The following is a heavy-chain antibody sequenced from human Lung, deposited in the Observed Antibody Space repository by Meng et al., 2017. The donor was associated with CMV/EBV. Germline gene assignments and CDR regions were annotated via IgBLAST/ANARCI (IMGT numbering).Heavy chain of an antibody. CDR1: GFKFSNYP. J-gene: IGHJ6*02. CDR2: ISFAGSNK. CDR3: ARDLKAAVTSYYYHYGLDV. V-gene: IGHV3-30-3*01. D-gene: IGHD6-13*01. Sequence: GGSLRLXXAASGFKFSNYPVHWVRQAPGKGLEWVAVISFAGSNKFYAESVKGRFTISRDNSKNTLYLQMNSLRAEDTALYYCARDLKAAVTSYYYHYGLDVWGQGTXVTVSS.